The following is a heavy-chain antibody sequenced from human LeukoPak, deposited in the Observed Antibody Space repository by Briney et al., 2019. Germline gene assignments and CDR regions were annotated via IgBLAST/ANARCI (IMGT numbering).Heavy chain of an antibody. CDR3: ARDRGGRDGYNYLFDY. V-gene: IGHV1-69*13. Sequence: SVKVSCKASGGTFSSYAISWVRQAPGQGLEWMGGIIPIFGTANYAQKFQGRVTITADESTSTAYMELSSLRSEDTTVYYCARDRGGRDGYNYLFDYWGQGTLVTVSS. CDR1: GGTFSSYA. J-gene: IGHJ4*02. CDR2: IIPIFGTA. D-gene: IGHD5-24*01.